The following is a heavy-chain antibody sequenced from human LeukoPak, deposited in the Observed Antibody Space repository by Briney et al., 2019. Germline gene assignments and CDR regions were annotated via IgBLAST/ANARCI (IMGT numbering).Heavy chain of an antibody. CDR3: ARVMSGSGSKYFDY. CDR1: GFTFSSFP. J-gene: IGHJ4*02. Sequence: SGGSLRLSCAASGFTFSSFPMQWVRQVPGKGLEYVSAISSTGETSYYANSVKDRFTISRDNSKNTLHLQMGSLRAEDMAVYYCARVMSGSGSKYFDYWGQGTLVTVSS. CDR2: ISSTGETS. D-gene: IGHD3-10*01. V-gene: IGHV3-64*01.